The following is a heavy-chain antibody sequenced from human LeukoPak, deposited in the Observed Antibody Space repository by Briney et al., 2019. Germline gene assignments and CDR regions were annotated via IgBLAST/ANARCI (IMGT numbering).Heavy chain of an antibody. CDR3: ARDRGSYFHDAFDI. CDR2: INPNSGGT. J-gene: IGHJ3*02. D-gene: IGHD1-26*01. CDR1: GYTFTGYY. V-gene: IGHV1-2*02. Sequence: ASVKVSCKASGYTFTGYYVYWVRQPPGQGLEWMGWINPNSGGTNYAQKFQGRVTMTGDTSISTVYMELSRLTSDDAAVYYCARDRGSYFHDAFDIWGQRTMVADSS.